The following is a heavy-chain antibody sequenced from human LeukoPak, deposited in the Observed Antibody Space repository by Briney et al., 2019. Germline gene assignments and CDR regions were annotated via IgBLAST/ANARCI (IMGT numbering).Heavy chain of an antibody. J-gene: IGHJ6*03. CDR2: ISSDESIK. D-gene: IGHD4-17*01. V-gene: IGHV3-30*18. CDR3: AKAAVPRYYFYYMDV. Sequence: PGGSLRLSCAASGFTFGSYGMHWVRQAPGKGLEWVAVISSDESIKYYAVSVKGRFTISRDSSKNTLYLQMNSLRAEDTAMYYCAKAAVPRYYFYYMDVWGKGTTVTVSS. CDR1: GFTFGSYG.